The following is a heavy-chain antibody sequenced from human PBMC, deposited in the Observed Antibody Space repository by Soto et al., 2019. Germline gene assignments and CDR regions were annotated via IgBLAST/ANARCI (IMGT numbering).Heavy chain of an antibody. V-gene: IGHV3-48*01. CDR3: AREVVLWFGETPG. Sequence: GGSLRLSCAASGFTFSSYSMNWVRQAPGKGLEWVSYISSSSSTIYYADSVKGRFTISRDNAKNSLYLQMNSLRAEDTAVYYCAREVVLWFGETPGWGQGTLVTVSS. CDR2: ISSSSSTI. J-gene: IGHJ4*02. D-gene: IGHD3-10*01. CDR1: GFTFSSYS.